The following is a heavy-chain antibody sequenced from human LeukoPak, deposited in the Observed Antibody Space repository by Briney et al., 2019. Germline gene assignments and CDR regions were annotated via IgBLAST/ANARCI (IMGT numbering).Heavy chain of an antibody. D-gene: IGHD6-19*01. V-gene: IGHV3-21*01. CDR3: ARESVAVAGMDY. J-gene: IGHJ4*02. Sequence: GGSLRLSCAASGFTFSSYSMNWVRQAPGKGLEWVSSISSSSSYIYYADSVKGRFTISRDNAKNSLYLQMNSLSAEDTAVYYCARESVAVAGMDYWGQGTLVTVSS. CDR2: ISSSSSYI. CDR1: GFTFSSYS.